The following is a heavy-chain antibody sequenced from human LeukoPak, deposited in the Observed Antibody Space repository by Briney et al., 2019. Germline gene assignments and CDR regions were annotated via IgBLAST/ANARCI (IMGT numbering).Heavy chain of an antibody. CDR3: ACDRDYYDSSGYYNY. D-gene: IGHD3-22*01. CDR1: GFTFSSYW. V-gene: IGHV3-74*01. Sequence: GGSLRLSCAASGFTFSSYWMHWVRQAPGKGLVWVSRINSDGSVTIYADSVQGRFTISRDNAKNTLYLQMNSLRAEDTAVYYCACDRDYYDSSGYYNYWGQGTLVTVSS. J-gene: IGHJ4*02. CDR2: INSDGSVT.